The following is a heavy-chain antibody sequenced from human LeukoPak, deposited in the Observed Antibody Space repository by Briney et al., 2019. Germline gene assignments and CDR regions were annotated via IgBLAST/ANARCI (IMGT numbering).Heavy chain of an antibody. J-gene: IGHJ4*02. CDR2: ISGSGGST. CDR3: AILPGYSSSWYEVGY. CDR1: GFTFSSYA. V-gene: IGHV3-23*01. Sequence: PGGSLRLSCAASGFTFSSYAMSWVRQAPGKGLEWVSGISGSGGSTYYADSVKGRFTISRDNSKNTLYLQMNSPRAEDTAVYYCAILPGYSSSWYEVGYWGQGTLVTVSS. D-gene: IGHD6-13*01.